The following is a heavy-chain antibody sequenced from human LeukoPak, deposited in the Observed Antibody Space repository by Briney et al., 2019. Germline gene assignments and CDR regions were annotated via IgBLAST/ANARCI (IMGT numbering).Heavy chain of an antibody. Sequence: GGSLRLSCAASGFTFSVYDMNWVRQTPGKGLEWVASISGSSSHIYYADSVRGRFTISRDNTKNSVYLQMDSLRAEDTAVYYCARGPLGGGYSFREYFQHWGQGTLVTVSS. J-gene: IGHJ1*01. V-gene: IGHV3-21*01. CDR3: ARGPLGGGYSFREYFQH. CDR2: ISGSSSHI. D-gene: IGHD5-18*01. CDR1: GFTFSVYD.